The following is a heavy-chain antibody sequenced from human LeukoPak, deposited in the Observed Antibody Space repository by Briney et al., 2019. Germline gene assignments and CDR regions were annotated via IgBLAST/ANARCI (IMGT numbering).Heavy chain of an antibody. Sequence: GGSLRLSCAASGFTFSSYSMNWVRQAPGKGLEWVSSISSSSSYIYYADSVKGRFTISRDNAKNSLYLQMNSLRAEDTAVYYCARDAGRRITIFGVVPAAFDYWGQGTLVTVSS. CDR3: ARDAGRRITIFGVVPAAFDY. V-gene: IGHV3-21*01. J-gene: IGHJ4*02. CDR1: GFTFSSYS. CDR2: ISSSSSYI. D-gene: IGHD3-3*01.